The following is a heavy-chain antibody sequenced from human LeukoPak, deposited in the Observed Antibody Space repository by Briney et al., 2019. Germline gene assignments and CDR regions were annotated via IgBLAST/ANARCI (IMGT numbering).Heavy chain of an antibody. V-gene: IGHV3-11*06. CDR3: ARSLIVANPLDV. Sequence: GQYLRLSCAAAGFTFSDYYMSWIRQAPGKGLEWVSYISSSSSHTNYADSVKGRFTISRDNAKNSLYLQMNSLRAEDTAVYYCARSLIVANPLDVWGKGTTVTVSS. J-gene: IGHJ6*04. CDR1: GFTFSDYY. CDR2: ISSSSSHT. D-gene: IGHD5-12*01.